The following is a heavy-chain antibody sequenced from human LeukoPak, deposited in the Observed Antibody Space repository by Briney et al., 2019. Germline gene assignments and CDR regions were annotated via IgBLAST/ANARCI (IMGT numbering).Heavy chain of an antibody. V-gene: IGHV1-69*13. CDR2: IIPIFGTA. CDR3: AREYSSSSPYYYYGMDV. J-gene: IGHJ6*02. Sequence: ASVKVSCKASGGTFSSYAISWVRQAPGQGLEWMGGIIPIFGTANYAQKFQGRVTITADESTSTAYMELSSLRSEDTAVYYCAREYSSSSPYYYYGMDVWAKGPRSPSP. D-gene: IGHD6-6*01. CDR1: GGTFSSYA.